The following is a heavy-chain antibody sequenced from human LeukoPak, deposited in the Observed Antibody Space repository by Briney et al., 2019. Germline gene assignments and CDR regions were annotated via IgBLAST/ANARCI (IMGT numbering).Heavy chain of an antibody. D-gene: IGHD1-26*01. CDR2: IDHSGST. J-gene: IGHJ4*02. Sequence: SETLSLTCAVYGGSFSGYYWSWIRQPPGKGLEWIGEIDHSGSTDYNPSLKSRVTISVDTSKNQFSLKLSSVTAADTAVYYCAGTDSGSYSWGQGTLVTVSS. V-gene: IGHV4-34*01. CDR1: GGSFSGYY. CDR3: AGTDSGSYS.